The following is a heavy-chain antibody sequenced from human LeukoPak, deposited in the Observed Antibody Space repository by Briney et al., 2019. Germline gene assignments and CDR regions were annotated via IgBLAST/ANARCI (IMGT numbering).Heavy chain of an antibody. J-gene: IGHJ4*02. CDR2: IYYRGNA. CDR3: ARGGGRLRY. D-gene: IGHD2-15*01. Sequence: PSETLSLTCTVSGGSISSSNYYWAWIRQPPGQGLEWIGSIYYRGNAYYNPSLKSRVTISVDTSKNQFSLKLSSVTAADTAVYYCARGGGRLRYWGQGTLVTVSS. CDR1: GGSISSSNYY. V-gene: IGHV4-39*07.